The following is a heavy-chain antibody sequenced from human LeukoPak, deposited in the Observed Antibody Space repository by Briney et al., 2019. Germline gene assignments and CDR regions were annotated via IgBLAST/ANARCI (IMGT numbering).Heavy chain of an antibody. Sequence: SETLSLTCAVYGGSFSGYYWSWIRRPPGKGLEWIGEINHSGSTNYNPSLKRRVTISVDTSKNQFSLKLSSVTAADTAVYYCARVQRQRWIQLWPQKGYFDYWGQGTLVTVSS. CDR2: INHSGST. J-gene: IGHJ4*02. CDR1: GGSFSGYY. D-gene: IGHD5-18*01. V-gene: IGHV4-34*01. CDR3: ARVQRQRWIQLWPQKGYFDY.